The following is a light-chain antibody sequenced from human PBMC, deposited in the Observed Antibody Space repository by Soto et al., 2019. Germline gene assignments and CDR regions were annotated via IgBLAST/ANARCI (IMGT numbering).Light chain of an antibody. V-gene: IGKV1-5*03. J-gene: IGKJ1*01. CDR2: KPS. CDR3: QQYNGYGSWT. CDR1: QSISSW. Sequence: DIQMTQSPSTLSASVGDRVTITCRASQSISSWLAWYQQKPGKDPTLLIYKPSTLGSGVPSSFSGCASGTEFTLPISSLQPDDFAAYYCQQYNGYGSWTFGQGTKVEIK.